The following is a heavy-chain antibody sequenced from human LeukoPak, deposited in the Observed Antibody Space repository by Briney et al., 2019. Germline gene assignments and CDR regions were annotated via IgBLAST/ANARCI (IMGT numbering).Heavy chain of an antibody. Sequence: GESLKISCKGSGYSFSSYWIAWVRQMPGKGLEWMGIIYPGDSDTRYSPSFQGQVTISADKSINTAYLQWSSLKASDTAIYYCARRGEAMDPFDYWGQGTLVTVSS. V-gene: IGHV5-51*01. J-gene: IGHJ4*02. CDR1: GYSFSSYW. CDR3: ARRGEAMDPFDY. CDR2: IYPGDSDT. D-gene: IGHD5-18*01.